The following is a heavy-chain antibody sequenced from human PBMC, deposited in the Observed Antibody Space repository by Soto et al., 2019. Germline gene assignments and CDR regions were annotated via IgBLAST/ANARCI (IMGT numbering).Heavy chain of an antibody. V-gene: IGHV3-74*01. J-gene: IGHJ6*02. CDR1: GFTFSSYW. Sequence: EVQLVESGGGLAQPGGSLRLSCAASGFTFSSYWMHWVRQAPGKGLVWVSRISSDGSSTSYADSVKGRFTISRDNAKNTLYLQMNSLRAEDTGVYYCARGNYYGMDVWGQGTTVTVSS. CDR3: ARGNYYGMDV. CDR2: ISSDGSST.